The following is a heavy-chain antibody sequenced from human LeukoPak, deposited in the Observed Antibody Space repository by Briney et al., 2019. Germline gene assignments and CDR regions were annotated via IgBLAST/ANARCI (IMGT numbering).Heavy chain of an antibody. D-gene: IGHD2-2*01. CDR3: AREGITSTSCRYFDY. CDR2: ISSSGSTI. CDR1: GFTFSDYY. J-gene: IGHJ4*02. V-gene: IGHV3-11*04. Sequence: GGSLRLSCAASGFTFSDYYMSWIRQAPGKGLEWVSYISSSGSTIYYADSVKGRFTISRDNAKNSLYLQMNSLRAEDTAVYYCAREGITSTSCRYFDYWGQGTLVTVSS.